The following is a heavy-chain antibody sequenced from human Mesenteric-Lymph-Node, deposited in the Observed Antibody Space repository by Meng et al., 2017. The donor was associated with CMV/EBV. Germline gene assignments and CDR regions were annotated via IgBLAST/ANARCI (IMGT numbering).Heavy chain of an antibody. D-gene: IGHD2-2*02. CDR1: GFTVSTNY. V-gene: IGHV3-66*02. Sequence: GESLKISCAASGFTVSTNYMSWVRQAPGKGLEWVSLIYSGVSTYYADSVKGRFTISRDNSKNTLYLQMNSLRAEDTAVYYCASSPPYCSSTSCYNFAYWYFDLWGRGTLVTVSS. J-gene: IGHJ2*01. CDR2: IYSGVST. CDR3: ASSPPYCSSTSCYNFAYWYFDL.